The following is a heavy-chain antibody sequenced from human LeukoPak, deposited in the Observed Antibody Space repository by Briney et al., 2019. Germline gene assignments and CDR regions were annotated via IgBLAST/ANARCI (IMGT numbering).Heavy chain of an antibody. CDR1: GGSISSYY. V-gene: IGHV4-59*05. Sequence: SETLSLTCSVTGGSISSYYWSWIRQSPGKGLEWIGSIYYSGSTYYNPSLKSRVTISVDTSKNQFSLQLTSVTAADTAVYYCAVEEFDFWGQGTLVTVSS. D-gene: IGHD5-24*01. CDR3: AVEEFDF. J-gene: IGHJ4*02. CDR2: IYYSGST.